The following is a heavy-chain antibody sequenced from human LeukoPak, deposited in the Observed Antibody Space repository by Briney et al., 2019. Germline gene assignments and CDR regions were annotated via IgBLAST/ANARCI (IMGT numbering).Heavy chain of an antibody. J-gene: IGHJ6*02. CDR1: GYTFTSYG. CDR3: ARDSSSGGYFPLSYYYYGMDV. Sequence: ASVKVSCKASGYTFTSYGISWVRQAPGQGLEWMGWISAYNGNTNYAQKLQGRVTMTTDTSTSTAYMELRSLRSDDTAVYYCARDSSSGGYFPLSYYYYGMDVWGQGTTVTVSS. D-gene: IGHD1-26*01. V-gene: IGHV1-18*01. CDR2: ISAYNGNT.